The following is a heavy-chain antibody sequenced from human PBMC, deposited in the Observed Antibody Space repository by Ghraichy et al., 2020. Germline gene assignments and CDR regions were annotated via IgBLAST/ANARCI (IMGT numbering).Heavy chain of an antibody. Sequence: GGSLRLACAASGFSFDEYVMFWIRQTPGKGPQWVALITADGSTTYYLDSVKGRFTISRDKSKQSLFLQMSSLRGDDSALYYCAKEQRRGPWSRNHYYAMDVWGQGTTVTVSS. CDR2: ITADGSTT. D-gene: IGHD2-15*01. V-gene: IGHV3-43*02. J-gene: IGHJ6*02. CDR1: GFSFDEYV. CDR3: AKEQRRGPWSRNHYYAMDV.